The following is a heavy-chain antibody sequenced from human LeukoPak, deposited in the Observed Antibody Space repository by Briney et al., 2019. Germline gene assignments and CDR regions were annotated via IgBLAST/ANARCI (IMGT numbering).Heavy chain of an antibody. D-gene: IGHD6-6*01. J-gene: IGHJ4*02. Sequence: GGSLRLSCAASGFTFSSYAMHWVRQAPGKGLGWGAVISYDGSNKYYADSVKGRFTISRDNSKNTLYLQMNSLRAEDTAVYYCARAGKIGSSHYFDYWGQGTLVTVSS. CDR3: ARAGKIGSSHYFDY. V-gene: IGHV3-30*04. CDR1: GFTFSSYA. CDR2: ISYDGSNK.